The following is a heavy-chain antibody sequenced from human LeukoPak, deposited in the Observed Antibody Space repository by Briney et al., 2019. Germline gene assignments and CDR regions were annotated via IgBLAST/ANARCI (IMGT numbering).Heavy chain of an antibody. CDR3: ARDVQQLVHYYYYYMDV. V-gene: IGHV1-2*02. CDR2: INPNSGGT. D-gene: IGHD6-13*01. CDR1: GYTFTGYY. Sequence: EASVKVSCKASGYTFTGYYMHWVRQAPGQGLEWMGWINPNSGGTNYAQKFQGRVTMTRDTSISTAYMELSRLRSDDTAVYYCARDVQQLVHYYYYYMDVWGKGTTVTVSS. J-gene: IGHJ6*03.